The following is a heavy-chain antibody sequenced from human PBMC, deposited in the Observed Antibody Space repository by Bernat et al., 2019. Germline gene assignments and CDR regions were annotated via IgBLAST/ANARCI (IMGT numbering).Heavy chain of an antibody. CDR3: ATRGPTGSYFFDS. J-gene: IGHJ4*02. CDR1: GFTFSSHG. D-gene: IGHD3-10*01. V-gene: IGHV3-23*01. CDR2: IGRSGNT. Sequence: EVQLLESGGGLVQPGESLRLSCAASGFTFSSHGMSRVRQAPGKGLEWVSSIGRSGNTYYSDSAKGRFTITRDNSKNTLNLQMNALSAEDAAVYYCATRGPTGSYFFDSWGQGTLVTVSS.